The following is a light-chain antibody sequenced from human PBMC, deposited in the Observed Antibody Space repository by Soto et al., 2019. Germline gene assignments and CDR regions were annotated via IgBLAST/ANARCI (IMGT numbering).Light chain of an antibody. CDR1: QSISSW. CDR2: DVS. CDR3: QQYESYWT. J-gene: IGKJ1*01. V-gene: IGKV1-5*01. Sequence: DIQMTQSPSTLSASVGEIVTITCRASQSISSWLAWYQQKPGQAPRILIYDVSSLQSGVPSRFSGSGSATEFTLTISSLQPDDFATYYCQQYESYWTLGQGTKVDIK.